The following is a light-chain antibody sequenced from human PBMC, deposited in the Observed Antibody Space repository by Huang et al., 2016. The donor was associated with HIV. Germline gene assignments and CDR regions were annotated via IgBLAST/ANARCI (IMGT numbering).Light chain of an antibody. CDR3: QQSYSALGLT. Sequence: DIQMTQSPSSLSASVGDRVTIACRASQRIGTYLNWYQQKPGKAPRLLIHVASSLQSGVPSRFSGSGSGTDFTLTISSLQPEDFATYYCQQSYSALGLTFGGGTKVEIK. V-gene: IGKV1-39*01. CDR1: QRIGTY. CDR2: VAS. J-gene: IGKJ4*01.